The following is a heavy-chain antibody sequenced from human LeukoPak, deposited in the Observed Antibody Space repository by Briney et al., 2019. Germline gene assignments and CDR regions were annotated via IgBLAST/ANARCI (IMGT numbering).Heavy chain of an antibody. D-gene: IGHD3-22*01. Sequence: SVKVSCKASGGTFSSYAISWVRQAPGQGLEWMGGIIPIFGTANYAQKFQGRVTITADESTSTAYMELSSLRSEDTAVYYCARDYDSSGYVFDYWGQGTLVTVSS. CDR3: ARDYDSSGYVFDY. J-gene: IGHJ4*02. V-gene: IGHV1-69*01. CDR2: IIPIFGTA. CDR1: GGTFSSYA.